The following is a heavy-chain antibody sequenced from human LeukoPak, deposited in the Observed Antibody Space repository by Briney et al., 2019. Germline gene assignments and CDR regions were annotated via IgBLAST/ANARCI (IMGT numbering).Heavy chain of an antibody. Sequence: SETLSLTCTVSGGSISSYYWSWIRQPPGKGLEWIGYIYYSGSTYYNPSLKSRVTISVDRSKNQFSLKLSSVTAADTAVYYCASSRRPFLFDYWGQGTLVTVSS. J-gene: IGHJ4*02. CDR3: ASSRRPFLFDY. V-gene: IGHV4-59*12. D-gene: IGHD2/OR15-2a*01. CDR2: IYYSGST. CDR1: GGSISSYY.